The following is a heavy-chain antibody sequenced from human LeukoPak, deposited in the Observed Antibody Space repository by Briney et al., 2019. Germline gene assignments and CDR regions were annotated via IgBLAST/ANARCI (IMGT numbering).Heavy chain of an antibody. J-gene: IGHJ4*02. CDR2: INPNSGGT. CDR3: AREQSYDMPPFDY. CDR1: GYTFTGYY. V-gene: IGHV1-2*02. D-gene: IGHD3-9*01. Sequence: GASVKVSCKASGYTFTGYYMHWVRQAPGQGLEWMGWINPNSGGTNYAQKFQGRVTMTRDTSISTAYMELSRLRSDDTAVYYCAREQSYDMPPFDYWGQGTLVTVSS.